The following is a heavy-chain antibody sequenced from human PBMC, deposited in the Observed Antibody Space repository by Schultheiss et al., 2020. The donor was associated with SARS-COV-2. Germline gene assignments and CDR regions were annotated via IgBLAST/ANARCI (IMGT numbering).Heavy chain of an antibody. CDR1: GGSISSSNW. CDR3: ARQPRAYYFDY. J-gene: IGHJ4*02. V-gene: IGHV4-4*02. CDR2: IYHSGST. Sequence: SETLSLTCAVSGGSISSSNWWSWVRQPPGKGLEWIGEIYHSGSTNYNPSLKSRVTISVDTSKNQFSLKLSSVTAADTAVYYCARQPRAYYFDYWGQGTLVTVSS.